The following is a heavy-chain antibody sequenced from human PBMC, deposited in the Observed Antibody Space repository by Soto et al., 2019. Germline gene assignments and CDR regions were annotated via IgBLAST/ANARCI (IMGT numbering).Heavy chain of an antibody. CDR2: ISYDGSNK. D-gene: IGHD5-18*01. CDR1: GFTFSSYG. V-gene: IGHV3-30*03. Sequence: GSLRLSCAASGFTFSSYGMHWVRQAPGKGLEWVAVISYDGSNKYYADSVKGRFTISRDNSKNTLYLQMNSLRAEDTAVYYCTISLGYSYGSSLDYWGQGTLVTVSS. J-gene: IGHJ4*02. CDR3: TISLGYSYGSSLDY.